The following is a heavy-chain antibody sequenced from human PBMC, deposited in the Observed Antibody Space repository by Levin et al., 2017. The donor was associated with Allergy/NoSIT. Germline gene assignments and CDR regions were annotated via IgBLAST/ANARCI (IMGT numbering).Heavy chain of an antibody. D-gene: IGHD6-13*01. V-gene: IGHV4-59*01. Sequence: SETLSLTCTVSGGSISSYYWSWVRQPPGKGLEWIGYIYSDGTTSYNPSLKSRVTMSVDTSKNQFSLRLNSVSAADTAVYSCAKTSYSTLFDFWGQGTLVTVSS. CDR1: GGSISSYY. CDR3: AKTSYSTLFDF. CDR2: IYSDGTT. J-gene: IGHJ4*02.